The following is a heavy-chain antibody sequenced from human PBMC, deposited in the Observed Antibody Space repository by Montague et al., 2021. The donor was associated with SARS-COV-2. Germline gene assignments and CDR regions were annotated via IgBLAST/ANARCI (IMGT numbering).Heavy chain of an antibody. V-gene: IGHV4-59*01. CDR1: GGSISSYY. CDR2: SYYSGST. J-gene: IGHJ4*02. D-gene: IGHD5-18*01. CDR3: ARGDVDTVMLYYFDY. Sequence: SETLSLTCTVSGGSISSYYGSWIRKPPGKGLEWIGYSYYSGSTNYNPSLKSRVTISVDTAKNQFSLKLSSVTAADTAVYYCARGDVDTVMLYYFDYWGQGTLVTVSS.